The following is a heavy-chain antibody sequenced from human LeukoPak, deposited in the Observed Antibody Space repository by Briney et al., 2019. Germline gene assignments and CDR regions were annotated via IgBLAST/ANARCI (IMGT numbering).Heavy chain of an antibody. CDR3: ARGDYGDYVRPFDY. J-gene: IGHJ4*02. CDR1: GFTFSSYA. Sequence: GGSLRLSCAASGFTFSSYAMPWVRQAPGKGLEWVAVISYDGSNKYYADSVKGRFTISRDNSKNTLYLQMNSLRAEDTAVYYCARGDYGDYVRPFDYWGQGTLVTVSS. V-gene: IGHV3-30-3*01. D-gene: IGHD4-17*01. CDR2: ISYDGSNK.